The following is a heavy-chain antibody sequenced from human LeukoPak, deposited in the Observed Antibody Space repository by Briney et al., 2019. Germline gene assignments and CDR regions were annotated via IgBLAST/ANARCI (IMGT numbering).Heavy chain of an antibody. CDR2: INHSGST. CDR3: ARGPWSSGWYGDY. V-gene: IGHV4-34*01. J-gene: IGHJ4*02. D-gene: IGHD6-19*01. CDR1: GGYFSGYY. Sequence: SETLSLTCAVYGGYFSGYYWSWIRQPPGKGLEWIGEINHSGSTNYNPSLKSRVTISVDTSKNQFSLKLSSVTAEDTAVYYRARGPWSSGWYGDYWGQGALVTVSS.